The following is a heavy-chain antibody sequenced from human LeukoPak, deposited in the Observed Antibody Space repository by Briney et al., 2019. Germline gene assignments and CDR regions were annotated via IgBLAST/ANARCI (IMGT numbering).Heavy chain of an antibody. CDR1: GFTFSSYA. Sequence: GGSLRLSCAASGFTFSSYAMHWVRQAPGKGLEWVAVISYDGSNKYYADSVKGRFTISRDNSKNTLYLQMNSLRAEDTAVYYCARAPKGVDDAFDIWGQGTMVTVSS. V-gene: IGHV3-30*14. J-gene: IGHJ3*02. CDR2: ISYDGSNK. CDR3: ARAPKGVDDAFDI.